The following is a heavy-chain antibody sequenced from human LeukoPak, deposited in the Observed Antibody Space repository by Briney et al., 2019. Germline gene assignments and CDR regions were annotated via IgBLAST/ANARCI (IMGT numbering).Heavy chain of an antibody. CDR2: MNPNSGNT. CDR1: GYTFTSYD. J-gene: IGHJ4*02. CDR3: ARGKKTMVREVLYYFDY. Sequence: RRASVKVSCKASGYTFTSYDINWVRQATGQGLEWMGWMNPNSGNTGYAQKFQGRVTMTRNTSISTAYMELSSLRSEDTAVYYCARGKKTMVREVLYYFDYWGQGTLVTVSS. D-gene: IGHD3-10*01. V-gene: IGHV1-8*01.